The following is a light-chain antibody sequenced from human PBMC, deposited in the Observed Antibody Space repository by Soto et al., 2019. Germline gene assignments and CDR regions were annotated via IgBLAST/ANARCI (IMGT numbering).Light chain of an antibody. J-gene: IGKJ2*01. V-gene: IGKV3-15*01. CDR1: QTVTNN. CDR3: LQYNTWPYT. Sequence: EIVMTQSPATLSVSPGESATLSCRASQTVTNNLAWYQQKSGQAPRLLIYRASNRATAIPARVSGSGSGTEFTLTISSLQSEDFGVYYCLQYNTWPYTFGQRTKLEI. CDR2: RAS.